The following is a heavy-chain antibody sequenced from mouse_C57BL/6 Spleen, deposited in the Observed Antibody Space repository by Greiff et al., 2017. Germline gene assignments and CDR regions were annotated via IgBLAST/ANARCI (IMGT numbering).Heavy chain of an antibody. CDR1: GYTFTSYW. V-gene: IGHV1-64*01. Sequence: QVQLQQPGAELVKPGASVKLSCKASGYTFTSYWMHWVKQRPGQGLEWIGMIHPNSGSTNYNEKFKSKATLTVDKASSTAYMQLSSLTSEDSAVYYCSTVVTTGYAMDYWGQGTSVTVSS. D-gene: IGHD2-2*01. J-gene: IGHJ4*01. CDR3: STVVTTGYAMDY. CDR2: IHPNSGST.